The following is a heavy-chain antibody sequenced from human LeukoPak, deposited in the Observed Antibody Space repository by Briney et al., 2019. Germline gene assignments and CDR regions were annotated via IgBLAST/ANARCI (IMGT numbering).Heavy chain of an antibody. CDR3: ARDSLWFGEFPDY. CDR1: GFTFSSYG. J-gene: IGHJ4*02. CDR2: IWYDGSNK. V-gene: IGHV3-33*01. Sequence: GRSLRLSCAASGFTFSSYGMHWVRQAPGKGLEWAAVIWYDGSNKYYADSVKGRFTISRDNSKNTLYLQMNSLRAEDTAVYYCARDSLWFGEFPDYWGQGTLVTVSS. D-gene: IGHD3-10*01.